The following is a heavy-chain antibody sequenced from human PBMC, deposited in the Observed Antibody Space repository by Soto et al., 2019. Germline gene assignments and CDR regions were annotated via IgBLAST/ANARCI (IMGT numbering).Heavy chain of an antibody. J-gene: IGHJ4*02. D-gene: IGHD4-17*01. CDR2: IYHSGSP. CDR1: GGSISSGGYS. Sequence: QLQLQESGSGLVKPSQTLSLTCAVSGGSISSGGYSWGWIRQPPGKGLEWIGYIYHSGSPYYNPSLKSRVTISVDRSKNQFSLKLSSVTAADTAVYYCARQHDGDGLDYWGQGTLVTVSS. CDR3: ARQHDGDGLDY. V-gene: IGHV4-30-2*01.